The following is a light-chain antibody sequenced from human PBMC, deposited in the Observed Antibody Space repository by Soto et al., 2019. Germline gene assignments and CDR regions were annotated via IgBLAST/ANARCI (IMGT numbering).Light chain of an antibody. CDR2: GAS. CDR3: QQYDYRPPWT. J-gene: IGKJ1*01. Sequence: EMVVTQSPATLSVSPGKRVTLSCRASQSIGSHLAWYQQKPGQAPRLLIYGASTRATGIPARFSGSGSGTEFTLTISSLQSEDFAVYYCQQYDYRPPWTFGQGTKVESK. V-gene: IGKV3-15*01. CDR1: QSIGSH.